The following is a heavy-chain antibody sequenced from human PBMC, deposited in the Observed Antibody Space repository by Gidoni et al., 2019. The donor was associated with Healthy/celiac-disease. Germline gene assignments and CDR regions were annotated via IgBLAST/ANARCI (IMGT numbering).Heavy chain of an antibody. CDR1: GGSISSSSYY. CDR2: IYYSGST. CDR3: ASWLVTPYPYYYYGMDV. J-gene: IGHJ6*02. D-gene: IGHD5-18*01. Sequence: QLQLQESGPGLVKLSETLSLTCTVSGGSISSSSYYWGWIRQPPGKGLEWIGSIYYSGSTYYNPSLKSRVTISVDTSKNQFSLKLSSVTAADTAVYYCASWLVTPYPYYYYGMDVWGQGTTVTVSS. V-gene: IGHV4-39*01.